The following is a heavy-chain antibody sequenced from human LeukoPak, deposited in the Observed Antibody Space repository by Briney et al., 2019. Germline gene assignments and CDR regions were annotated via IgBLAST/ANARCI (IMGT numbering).Heavy chain of an antibody. V-gene: IGHV4-59*01. J-gene: IGHJ4*02. CDR2: IYSTGDT. CDR1: GASINNYY. Sequence: SETLSLTCTVSGASINNYYWSWVRQPPLKGLEWIGYIYSTGDTSYNPSLKSRVTISIDTSKNQFSLRLRSVTAADTAVYYCANLDMATISLDYWGQGTLVTVSS. D-gene: IGHD5-24*01. CDR3: ANLDMATISLDY.